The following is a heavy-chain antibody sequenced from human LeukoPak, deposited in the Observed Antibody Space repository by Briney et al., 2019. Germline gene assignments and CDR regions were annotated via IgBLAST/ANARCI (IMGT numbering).Heavy chain of an antibody. CDR2: IYYSGST. D-gene: IGHD6-19*01. CDR1: GGSISSYY. V-gene: IGHV4-59*01. CDR3: ATLLGWSSGWYFGY. J-gene: IGHJ4*02. Sequence: SETLSLTCTVSGGSISSYYWSWIRQPPGKGLEWIGYIYYSGSTNYNPSLKSRVTISVDTSKNQFYLKLSSVTAADTAVYYCATLLGWSSGWYFGYWGQGTLVTVSS.